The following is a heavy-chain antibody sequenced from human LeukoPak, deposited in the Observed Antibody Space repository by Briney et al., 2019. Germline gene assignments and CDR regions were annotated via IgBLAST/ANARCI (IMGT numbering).Heavy chain of an antibody. CDR2: ISSSSSTI. CDR1: GFTFSSYS. D-gene: IGHD1-26*01. Sequence: AGGSLRLSCAASGFTFSSYSMNWVRQAPGKGLEWVSYISSSSSTIYYADSVKGRFTISRDNAKNSLYLQMNSLRAEDTAVYYCARDLVGATDTSGFDYWGQGTLVTVSS. J-gene: IGHJ4*02. CDR3: ARDLVGATDTSGFDY. V-gene: IGHV3-48*04.